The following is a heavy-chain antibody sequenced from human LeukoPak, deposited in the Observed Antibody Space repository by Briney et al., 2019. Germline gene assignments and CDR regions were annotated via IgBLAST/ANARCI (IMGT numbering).Heavy chain of an antibody. CDR1: GGSISSGSYY. Sequence: SETLSLTCTVSGGSISSGSYYWSWIRQPAGKGLEWIGRIYTSGSTNYNPSLKSRVTISVDTSKNQFSLKLSSVTTADTAVYYCATSIAVAGTPRFWYYDLWGRGTLVTVSS. CDR3: ATSIAVAGTPRFWYYDL. CDR2: IYTSGST. V-gene: IGHV4-61*02. D-gene: IGHD6-13*01. J-gene: IGHJ2*01.